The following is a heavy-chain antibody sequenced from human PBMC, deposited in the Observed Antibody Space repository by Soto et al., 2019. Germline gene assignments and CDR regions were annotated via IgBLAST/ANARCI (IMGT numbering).Heavy chain of an antibody. CDR1: GYTFTSYG. Sequence: QVQLVQSGAEVKKPGASVKVSCKASGYTFTSYGISWVRQAPGQGLEWMGWISAYNGNTNYAEKLQGRVTMTTDTSTSTASMELRSMKSDDTAVYYCARDRDYDYVWRLEAFDIWGQGTMVTVSS. V-gene: IGHV1-18*01. J-gene: IGHJ3*02. CDR2: ISAYNGNT. D-gene: IGHD3-16*01. CDR3: ARDRDYDYVWRLEAFDI.